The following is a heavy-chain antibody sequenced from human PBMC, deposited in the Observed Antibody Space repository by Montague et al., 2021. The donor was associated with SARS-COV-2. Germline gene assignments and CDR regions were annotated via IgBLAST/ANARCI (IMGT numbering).Heavy chain of an antibody. Sequence: SETLSLTCTVSGGSITGYYWSWLRRSPGKGLEWIAYIYDGGAVNYNPSLGSRVTISTDTSKNPLSLKVNSVTAADTAVYYCVRGHPYGGPRGAYDIWGQGTVVTVSS. CDR1: GGSITGYY. CDR2: IYDGGAV. V-gene: IGHV4-59*01. D-gene: IGHD4-23*01. J-gene: IGHJ3*02. CDR3: VRGHPYGGPRGAYDI.